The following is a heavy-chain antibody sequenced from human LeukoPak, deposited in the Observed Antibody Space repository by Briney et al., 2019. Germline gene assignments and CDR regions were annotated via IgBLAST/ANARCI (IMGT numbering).Heavy chain of an antibody. CDR2: IYPGDSDT. Sequence: GESLQISCKGSGYIFTSYWIGWVRQLPGKGLEWMGIIYPGDSDTRYSPSFQGQVTISADKSISTAYLQWSSLKASDTAMYYCARHYYYYMDVWGKGTTVTVSS. CDR3: ARHYYYYMDV. J-gene: IGHJ6*03. V-gene: IGHV5-51*01. CDR1: GYIFTSYW.